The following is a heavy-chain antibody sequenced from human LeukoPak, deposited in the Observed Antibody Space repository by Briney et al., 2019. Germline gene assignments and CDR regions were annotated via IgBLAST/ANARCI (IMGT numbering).Heavy chain of an antibody. CDR3: ARVPARVVDYYFDY. CDR1: GFTFSSYS. Sequence: GGSLRLSCAASGFTFSSYSMNWVRQAPGKGLEWVSSISSSSSYIYYADSVKGRFTISRDNAKNSLYLQMNSLRAEDTAVYYCARVPARVVDYYFDYWGQGTLVTVSS. V-gene: IGHV3-21*01. D-gene: IGHD2-15*01. J-gene: IGHJ4*02. CDR2: ISSSSSYI.